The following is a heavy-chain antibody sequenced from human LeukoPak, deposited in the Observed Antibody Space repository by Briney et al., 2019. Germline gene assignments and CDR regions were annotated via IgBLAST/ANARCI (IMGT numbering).Heavy chain of an antibody. CDR2: IYYSGST. J-gene: IGHJ3*02. Sequence: SETLSLTCTVSGGSISSYYWSWIRQPPGKGQEWIGYIYYSGSTNYNPSLKSRVTISVDTSKNQFSLKLSSVTAADTAVYYCARVSWNYRAFDIWGQGTMVTVSS. D-gene: IGHD1-7*01. V-gene: IGHV4-59*01. CDR3: ARVSWNYRAFDI. CDR1: GGSISSYY.